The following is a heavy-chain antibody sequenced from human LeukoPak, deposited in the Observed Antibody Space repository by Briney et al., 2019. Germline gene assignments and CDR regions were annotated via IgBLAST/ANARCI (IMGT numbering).Heavy chain of an antibody. V-gene: IGHV4-61*02. CDR2: IYTSGST. Sequence: SETLSLTCTVSGGSISSGDYYWSWIRQPAGKGLEWIGRIYTSGSTNYNPSLKSRVTISVDTSKNQFSLKLSSVTAADTAVYYCARGEDYGEANWFDPWGQGTLVTVSS. CDR1: GGSISSGDYY. J-gene: IGHJ5*02. CDR3: ARGEDYGEANWFDP. D-gene: IGHD4-17*01.